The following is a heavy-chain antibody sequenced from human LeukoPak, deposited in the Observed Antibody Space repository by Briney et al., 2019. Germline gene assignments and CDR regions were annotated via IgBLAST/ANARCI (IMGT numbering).Heavy chain of an antibody. V-gene: IGHV3-21*01. Sequence: GGSLRLSCAASGFTFSSYSMNWVRQAPGKGXXXXXSISSSSSYIYYADSVKGRFTISRDNAKNSLYLQMNSLRAEDTAVYYCARDMVRGVIASMDVWGKGTTVTVSS. J-gene: IGHJ6*04. D-gene: IGHD3-10*01. CDR3: ARDMVRGVIASMDV. CDR2: ISSSSSYI. CDR1: GFTFSSYS.